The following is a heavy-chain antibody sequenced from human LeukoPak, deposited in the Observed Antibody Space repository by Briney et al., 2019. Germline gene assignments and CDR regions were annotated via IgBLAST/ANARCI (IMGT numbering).Heavy chain of an antibody. CDR3: ARDPPWGTGTAHSDY. Sequence: GGSLRLSCAASGFTFISYGMHWVRQTPGKGLEWVAVISSDGSNTFYADSVKGRFTISRDNSKNTLFLQMSSLKTEDTAVYYCARDPPWGTGTAHSDYWGQGTLVTVSS. V-gene: IGHV3-30*03. CDR1: GFTFISYG. CDR2: ISSDGSNT. J-gene: IGHJ4*02. D-gene: IGHD1-1*01.